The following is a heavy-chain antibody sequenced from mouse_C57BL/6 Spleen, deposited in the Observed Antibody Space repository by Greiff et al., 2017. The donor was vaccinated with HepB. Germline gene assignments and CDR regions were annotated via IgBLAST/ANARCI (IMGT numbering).Heavy chain of an antibody. CDR2: ISSGGSYT. V-gene: IGHV5-6*01. D-gene: IGHD2-1*01. CDR3: ARQHGNPWFAY. J-gene: IGHJ3*01. CDR1: GFTFSSYG. Sequence: EVQLVESGGDLVKPGGSLKLSCAASGFTFSSYGMSWVRQTPDKRLEWVATISSGGSYTYYPDSVKGRFTISRDNAKNTLYLQMSSLKSEDTAMYCCARQHGNPWFAYWGQGTLVTVSA.